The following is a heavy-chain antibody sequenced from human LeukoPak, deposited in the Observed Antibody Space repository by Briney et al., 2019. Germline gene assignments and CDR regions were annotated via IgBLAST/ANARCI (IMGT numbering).Heavy chain of an antibody. V-gene: IGHV4-59*01. CDR1: GVSISSYY. D-gene: IGHD2-15*01. Sequence: SETLSLTCTVSGVSISSYYWSWIRQPPGKGLEWIGYIYYSGSTNYNPSLKSRVTISVDTSKNQFSLKLSSVTAADTAVYYCARDSDIYYYYGMDVWGQGTTVTVSS. CDR3: ARDSDIYYYYGMDV. J-gene: IGHJ6*02. CDR2: IYYSGST.